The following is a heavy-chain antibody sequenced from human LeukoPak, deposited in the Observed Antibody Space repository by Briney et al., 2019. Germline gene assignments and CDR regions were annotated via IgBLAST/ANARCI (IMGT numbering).Heavy chain of an antibody. CDR3: ARGRGVDSDIVVVVAAYDY. D-gene: IGHD2-15*01. V-gene: IGHV1-2*06. J-gene: IGHJ4*02. CDR1: GYTFTGYY. Sequence: AXVKVSCKASGYTFTGYYMHWVRQAPGQGLEWMGRINPDSGGTNYAQKFQGRVTMTRDTSISTAYMELSSLRSEDTAVYYCARGRGVDSDIVVVVAAYDYWGQGTLVTVSS. CDR2: INPDSGGT.